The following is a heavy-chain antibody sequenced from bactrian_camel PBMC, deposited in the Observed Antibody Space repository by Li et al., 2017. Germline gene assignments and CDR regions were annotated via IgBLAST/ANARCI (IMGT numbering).Heavy chain of an antibody. J-gene: IGHJ6*01. Sequence: HVQLVESGGGSVQAGGSLRLSCAFSGYTYSAHCMGWFRQAPGDECEPVSVIVRNGSTWYADSVNGRFAISLDSAKNTVYLQMDGLKTEDTAMYYCAAGRVYDPSACTPVTTVFGYWGQGTQVTVS. CDR1: GYTYSAHC. CDR3: AAGRVYDPSACTPVTTVFGY. D-gene: IGHD4*01. V-gene: IGHV3S9*01. CDR2: IVRNGST.